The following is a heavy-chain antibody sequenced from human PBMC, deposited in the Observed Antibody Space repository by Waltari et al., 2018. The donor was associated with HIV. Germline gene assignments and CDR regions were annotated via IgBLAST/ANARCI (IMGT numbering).Heavy chain of an antibody. CDR2: IYYTGTT. Sequence: QLQLQQSGPGLVKPSETLSLTCTVSGGSVINSDYYWDFIRQSPGKGLEWIGNIYYTGTTSYNPSLKSRVTMSADLSRNQFSLRLNSVTAADTAIYYCARRPRMAAFYLYYGMDVWGQGTTVTVSS. CDR3: ARRPRMAAFYLYYGMDV. J-gene: IGHJ6*02. D-gene: IGHD2-8*01. CDR1: GGSVINSDYY. V-gene: IGHV4-39*01.